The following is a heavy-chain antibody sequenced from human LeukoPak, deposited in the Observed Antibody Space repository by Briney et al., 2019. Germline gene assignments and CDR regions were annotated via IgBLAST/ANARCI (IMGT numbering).Heavy chain of an antibody. Sequence: GASVKVSCKASGYTFTSYDINWVRQATGQGLEWMGGIIPIFGAANYAQKFQGRVTITADKSTSTAYMELSSLRSEDTAVYYCARVTMVRGYNWFDPWGQGTLVTVSS. J-gene: IGHJ5*02. CDR3: ARVTMVRGYNWFDP. CDR2: IIPIFGAA. D-gene: IGHD3-10*01. V-gene: IGHV1-69*06. CDR1: GYTFTSYD.